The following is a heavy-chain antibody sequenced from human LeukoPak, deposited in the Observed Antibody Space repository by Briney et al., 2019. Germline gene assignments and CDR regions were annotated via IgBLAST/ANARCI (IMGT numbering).Heavy chain of an antibody. CDR2: ISSSSSTI. D-gene: IGHD5/OR15-5a*01. J-gene: IGHJ5*02. CDR1: GFTFSSYS. V-gene: IGHV3-48*01. CDR3: ARDLPQGS. Sequence: GGSLRLSCAASGFTFSSYSMNRVRQAPGKGLEWVSYISSSSSTIYYADSVKGRFTISRDNAKNSLYLQMNSLRAEDTAVYYCARDLPQGSWGQGTLVTVSS.